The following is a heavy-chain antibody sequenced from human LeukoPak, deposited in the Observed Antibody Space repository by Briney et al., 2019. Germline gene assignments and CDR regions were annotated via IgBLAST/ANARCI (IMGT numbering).Heavy chain of an antibody. Sequence: KPSETLSLTCTVSGGSISGYYWSWIRQPAGKGLVWIGRIYTSGSTNYNPSLKSRVTMSVDTSKNQFSLKLSSVTAADTAVYYCARDIVATISGHYYYYMGVWGKGTTVTVSS. CDR1: GGSISGYY. CDR3: ARDIVATISGHYYYYMGV. V-gene: IGHV4-4*07. CDR2: IYTSGST. D-gene: IGHD5-12*01. J-gene: IGHJ6*03.